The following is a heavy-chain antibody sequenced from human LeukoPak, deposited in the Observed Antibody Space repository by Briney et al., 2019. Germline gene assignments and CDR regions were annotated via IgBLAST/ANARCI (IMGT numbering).Heavy chain of an antibody. D-gene: IGHD1-26*01. CDR1: GFTFSSYW. J-gene: IGHJ4*02. Sequence: PGGSLRLSCAASGFTFSSYWMHWVRQALGKGLLWVSRINTDGSSTNFADSVRGRFTISRDNAKNTLYLQMNSLRAEDTAVYYCTRDLSGTYYGRFDYWGQGTLVTVSS. V-gene: IGHV3-74*01. CDR2: INTDGSST. CDR3: TRDLSGTYYGRFDY.